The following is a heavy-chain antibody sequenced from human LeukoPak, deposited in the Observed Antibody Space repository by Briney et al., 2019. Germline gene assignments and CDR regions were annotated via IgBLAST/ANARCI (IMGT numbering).Heavy chain of an antibody. CDR3: ARDRGNYVIPNWFDP. J-gene: IGHJ5*02. CDR1: GFTFSDYY. D-gene: IGHD4-11*01. Sequence: GGSLRLSCAASGFTFSDYYMSWIRQAPGKGLEWVSYISSSGSTIYYADSVKGRFTISRDNAKNSLYLQMNSLRAEDTAVYYCARDRGNYVIPNWFDPWGQGTLVTVSS. CDR2: ISSSGSTI. V-gene: IGHV3-11*04.